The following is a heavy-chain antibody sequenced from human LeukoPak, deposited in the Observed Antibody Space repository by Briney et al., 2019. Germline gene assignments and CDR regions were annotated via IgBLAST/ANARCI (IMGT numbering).Heavy chain of an antibody. CDR1: GFTFSSYA. D-gene: IGHD3-3*01. J-gene: IGHJ4*02. CDR2: ISGSGGST. Sequence: GGSLRLSRAASGFTFSSYAMSWVRQAPGKGLEWVSAISGSGGSTYYADSVKGRFTISRDNSKNTLYLQMNSLRAEDTAVYYCAKARGFLEWLLSPFDYWGQGTLVTVSS. V-gene: IGHV3-23*01. CDR3: AKARGFLEWLLSPFDY.